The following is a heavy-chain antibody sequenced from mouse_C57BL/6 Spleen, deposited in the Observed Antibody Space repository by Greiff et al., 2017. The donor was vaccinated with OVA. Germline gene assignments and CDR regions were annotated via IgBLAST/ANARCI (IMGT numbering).Heavy chain of an antibody. Sequence: VQLQQSGPELVKPGASVKMSCKASGYTFTDYNMHWVKQSHGKSLEWIGYINPNNGGTSYNQKFKGKATLTVNKSSSTAYMELRSLTSEDSAVYYCARSYYGSSDYAMDYWGQGTSVTVSS. CDR2: INPNNGGT. V-gene: IGHV1-22*01. CDR3: ARSYYGSSDYAMDY. D-gene: IGHD1-1*01. CDR1: GYTFTDYN. J-gene: IGHJ4*01.